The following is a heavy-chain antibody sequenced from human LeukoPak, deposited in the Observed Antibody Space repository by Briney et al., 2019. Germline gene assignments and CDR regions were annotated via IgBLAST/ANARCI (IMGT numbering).Heavy chain of an antibody. CDR2: INHSGST. Sequence: SETLSLTCAVYGGSFSGYYWSWIRQPPGKGLEWIGEINHSGSTSYNPSLKSRVTISVDTSKNQFSLKLSSVTAADTAVYYCARGGWSKYLDYWGQGTLVTVSS. CDR3: ARGGWSKYLDY. J-gene: IGHJ4*02. CDR1: GGSFSGYY. V-gene: IGHV4-34*01.